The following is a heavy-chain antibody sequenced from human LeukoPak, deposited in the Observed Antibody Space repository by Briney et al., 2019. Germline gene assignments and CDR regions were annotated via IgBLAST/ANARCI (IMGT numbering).Heavy chain of an antibody. CDR1: GFTFSSIW. V-gene: IGHV3-7*01. D-gene: IGHD6-19*01. CDR2: IKHDGGET. CDR3: ARDRSSGWPGSFDY. Sequence: GSLRHSCAASGFTFSSIWMTGVRQAPGKGRERVANIKHDGGETYTVHSVWGRFTISRDTAQKTLYLYIKTLRPENTPLCYCARDRSSGWPGSFDYWGEGTLVTVSS. J-gene: IGHJ4*02.